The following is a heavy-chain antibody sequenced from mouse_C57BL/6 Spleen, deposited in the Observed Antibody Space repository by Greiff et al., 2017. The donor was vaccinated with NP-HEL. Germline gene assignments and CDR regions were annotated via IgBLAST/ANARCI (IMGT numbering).Heavy chain of an antibody. CDR3: ARDYYGSSSWYFDV. CDR2: ISSGSSTI. J-gene: IGHJ1*03. Sequence: EVQRVESGGGLVKPGGSLKLSCAASGFTFSDYGMHWVRQAPEQGLEWVAYISSGSSTIYYADTVKGRFTISRDNAKNTLFLQMTSLRSEDTAMHYCARDYYGSSSWYFDVWGTGTTVTVSS. D-gene: IGHD1-1*01. CDR1: GFTFSDYG. V-gene: IGHV5-17*01.